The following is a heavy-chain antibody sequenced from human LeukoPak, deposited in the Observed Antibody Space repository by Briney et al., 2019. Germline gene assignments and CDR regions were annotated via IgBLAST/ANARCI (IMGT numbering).Heavy chain of an antibody. CDR2: IIPMFDRA. Sequence: SVKVSCKTSGGTFSSYTINWVRQAPGRGLEWMGGIIPMFDRANYAQKFQGRVTITADKSTSTAYMELSSLRSEDTAVYYCAATRVGATYDAFDIWGQGTMVTVSS. V-gene: IGHV1-69*06. CDR3: AATRVGATYDAFDI. D-gene: IGHD1-26*01. J-gene: IGHJ3*02. CDR1: GGTFSSYT.